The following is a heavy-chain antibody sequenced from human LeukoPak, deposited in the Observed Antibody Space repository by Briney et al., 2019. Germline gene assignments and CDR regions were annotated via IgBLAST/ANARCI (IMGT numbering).Heavy chain of an antibody. J-gene: IGHJ4*02. CDR3: ARGLITMGY. CDR1: GGSFSGYY. V-gene: IGHV4-34*01. D-gene: IGHD3-10*01. CDR2: INHSGST. Sequence: SETLSLTCAVYGGSFSGYYWSWVRHPPGKGLEWIGEINHSGSTNYNPSLKSRVTISVDTSKNQFSLKLSSVTAADTAVYYCARGLITMGYWGQGTLVTVSS.